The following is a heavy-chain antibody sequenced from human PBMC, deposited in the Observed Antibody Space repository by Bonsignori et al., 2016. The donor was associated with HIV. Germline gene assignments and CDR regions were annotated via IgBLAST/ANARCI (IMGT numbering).Heavy chain of an antibody. CDR3: ARESSVWSRSLTYVAVFDY. J-gene: IGHJ4*02. V-gene: IGHV1-18*01. D-gene: IGHD3-22*01. CDR2: ISTYNGDT. Sequence: WVRQAPGQGLEWMGWISTYNGDTKYVQNLQGRVTMTTDTSTSTAYMELRSLTYDDSAVYYCARESSVWSRSLTYVAVFDYWGQGTLVTVSS.